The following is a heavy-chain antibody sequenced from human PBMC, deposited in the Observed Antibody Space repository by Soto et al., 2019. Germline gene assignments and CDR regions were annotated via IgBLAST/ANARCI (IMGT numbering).Heavy chain of an antibody. CDR2: ISSSGSTI. D-gene: IGHD4-4*01. V-gene: IGHV3-11*01. CDR3: ARDYINYSFDY. CDR1: GFTFRDYS. Sequence: QVQLVESGGGLVKPGGSLRLSCAASGFTFRDYSMNWIRQAPGKGLEWVSYISSSGSTIYYADSVRGRFTISRDNAKNSLYLQMNSLRAEDTAVYYCARDYINYSFDYWGQGTLVTVSS. J-gene: IGHJ4*02.